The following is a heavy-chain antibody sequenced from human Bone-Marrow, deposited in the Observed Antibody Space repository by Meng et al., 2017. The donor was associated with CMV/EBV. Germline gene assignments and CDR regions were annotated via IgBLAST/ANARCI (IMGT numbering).Heavy chain of an antibody. Sequence: GESLKISCAASGFTFSSYSMNWVRQAPGKGLEWVSSISGSGGSTYYADSVKGRFTISRDNSKNTLYLQMNSLRAEDTAVYYCAKHIGDYWGQGKLVNVSS. CDR1: GFTFSSYS. J-gene: IGHJ4*02. V-gene: IGHV3-23*01. CDR3: AKHIGDY. CDR2: ISGSGGST. D-gene: IGHD2-21*01.